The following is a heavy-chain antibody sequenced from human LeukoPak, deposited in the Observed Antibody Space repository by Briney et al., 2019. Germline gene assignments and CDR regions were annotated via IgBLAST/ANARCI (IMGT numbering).Heavy chain of an antibody. V-gene: IGHV4-59*01. CDR1: GGSISSYY. Sequence: KSSETLSLTCTVSGGSISSYYWSWIRQPPGKGLEWIGYIYYIGSTNYNPSLKNRVTISVDTSKNQFSLKLSSVTAADTAVYYCAREGGYSGYLDYWGQGSLVTVSS. CDR3: AREGGYSGYLDY. J-gene: IGHJ4*02. CDR2: IYYIGST. D-gene: IGHD5-12*01.